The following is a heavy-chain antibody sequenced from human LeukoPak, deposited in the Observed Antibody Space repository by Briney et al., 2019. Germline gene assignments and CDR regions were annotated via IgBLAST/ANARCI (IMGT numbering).Heavy chain of an antibody. CDR2: ISGSGGST. CDR1: GFTFSSYA. D-gene: IGHD5-24*01. CDR3: AKEARDGYKKDYFDY. Sequence: PGGSLRLSCAASGFTFSSYAMSWARQAPGKGLEWVSAISGSGGSTYYADSVKGRFTISRDNSKNTLYLQMNSLRAGDTAVYYCAKEARDGYKKDYFDYWGQGTLVTVSS. V-gene: IGHV3-23*01. J-gene: IGHJ4*02.